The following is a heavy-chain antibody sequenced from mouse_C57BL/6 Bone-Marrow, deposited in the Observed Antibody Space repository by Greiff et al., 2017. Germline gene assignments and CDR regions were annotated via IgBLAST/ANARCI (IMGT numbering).Heavy chain of an antibody. CDR2: IYPRSGNT. CDR1: GYTFTSYG. CDR3: ERDGRWLLRCAMDY. Sequence: QVQLQQSGAELARPGASVKLSCKASGYTFTSYGISWVKQRTGQGLEWIGEIYPRSGNTYYNAKFKGKATLTADKSSSTAYMELRSLTSEDSAVYVCERDGRWLLRCAMDYWGQGTSVTVSS. J-gene: IGHJ4*01. V-gene: IGHV1-81*01. D-gene: IGHD2-3*01.